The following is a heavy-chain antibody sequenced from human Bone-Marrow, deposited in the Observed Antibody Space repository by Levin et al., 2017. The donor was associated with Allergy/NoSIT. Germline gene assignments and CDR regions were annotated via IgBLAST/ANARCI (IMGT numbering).Heavy chain of an antibody. CDR2: ISHSGTT. CDR1: GGSISSSRYY. CDR3: AGLREASTTRYFDL. Sequence: SETLSLTCTVSGGSISSSRYYWDWIRQPPGNGLEWIGSISHSGTTYYNPSLKSRVTISVDTSKNQFSLKLSSVTAADTAVYYCAGLREASTTRYFDLWGRGTLVTVSS. V-gene: IGHV4-39*01. J-gene: IGHJ2*01. D-gene: IGHD1-7*01.